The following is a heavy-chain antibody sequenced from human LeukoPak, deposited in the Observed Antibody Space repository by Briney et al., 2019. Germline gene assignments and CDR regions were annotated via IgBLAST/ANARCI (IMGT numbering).Heavy chain of an antibody. CDR3: AGSDFDYGGNRPVDY. V-gene: IGHV4-4*07. CDR2: IYTSGST. D-gene: IGHD4-23*01. Sequence: SETLSLTCTVSGGSISSYYWSWIRQPAGRGLEWIGRIYTSGSTNYNPSLKSRVTMSVDTSKDQFSLKLSSVTAADTAVYYCAGSDFDYGGNRPVDYWGQGTLVTVSS. J-gene: IGHJ4*02. CDR1: GGSISSYY.